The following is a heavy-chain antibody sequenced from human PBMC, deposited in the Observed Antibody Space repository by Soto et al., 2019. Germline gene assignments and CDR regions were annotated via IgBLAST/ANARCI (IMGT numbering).Heavy chain of an antibody. V-gene: IGHV3-30-3*01. CDR2: ISYDGSNK. J-gene: IGHJ4*02. D-gene: IGHD3-10*01. Sequence: QVQLVESGGGVVQPGRSLRLSCAASGFTFSSYAMHWVRQAPGKGLEWVAVISYDGSNKYYADSVKGRFTISRDNSKHTLYLQMNSLRAEDTAVYYCARDTRRYYGSGSYGLDYWGQGTLVTVSS. CDR3: ARDTRRYYGSGSYGLDY. CDR1: GFTFSSYA.